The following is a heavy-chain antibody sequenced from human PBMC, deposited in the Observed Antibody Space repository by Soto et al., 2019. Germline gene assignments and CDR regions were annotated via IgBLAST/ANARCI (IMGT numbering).Heavy chain of an antibody. CDR3: ARESTGRTLYGMDV. CDR2: INPNSGDT. D-gene: IGHD1-1*01. Sequence: AASVKVSCKASGYTFGVSYMHWVRRAPGQGLEWMGWINPNSGDTNYAQKFQGRVTMTRDTSISAAFLEVTRLKSDDTAVYYCARESTGRTLYGMDVWGRGTTVTVSS. V-gene: IGHV1-2*02. J-gene: IGHJ6*02. CDR1: GYTFGVSY.